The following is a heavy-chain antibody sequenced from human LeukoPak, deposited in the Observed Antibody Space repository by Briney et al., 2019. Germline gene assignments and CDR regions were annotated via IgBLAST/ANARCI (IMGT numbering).Heavy chain of an antibody. J-gene: IGHJ4*02. Sequence: TGGSLRLSCSASGFTFSRFWMSWVRQAPGKGPEYVALIKQGGSEIYHMDSVKGRFTISRDDATNSLYLQMNSLRVEDTALYYCARDRESESDSEGDYWGQGTLVTVSS. CDR2: IKQGGSEI. CDR3: ARDRESESDSEGDY. CDR1: GFTFSRFW. D-gene: IGHD4-11*01. V-gene: IGHV3-7*01.